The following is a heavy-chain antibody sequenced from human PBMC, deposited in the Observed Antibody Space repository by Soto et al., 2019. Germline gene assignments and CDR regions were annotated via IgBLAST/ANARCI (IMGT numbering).Heavy chain of an antibody. CDR1: RFTVREYG. J-gene: IGHJ6*01. Sequence: SLRLSCTAYRFTVREYGISWFRQAPGKGLEWVGFIRSKDLGGTEHYAASVRGRFTISRDDAKSVAYLQMDSLKTEDTGVYYCARHARVGECLPLNYYALDVWAEGTTLTVSS. D-gene: IGHD3-10*01. CDR3: ARHARVGECLPLNYYALDV. CDR2: IRSKDLGGTE. V-gene: IGHV3-49*03.